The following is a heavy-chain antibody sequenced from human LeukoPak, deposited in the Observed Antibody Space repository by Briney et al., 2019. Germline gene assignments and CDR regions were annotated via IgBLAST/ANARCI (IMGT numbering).Heavy chain of an antibody. Sequence: ASVNVSCKASGYTFTSYYMHWVRQAPGQGLEWMGIINPSGGSTSYAQKFQGRVTMTRDTSTSTVYMELSSLRSEDTAVYYCARDGGGVNSGYDSFDYWGQGTLVTVSS. J-gene: IGHJ4*02. CDR3: ARDGGGVNSGYDSFDY. V-gene: IGHV1-46*01. CDR2: INPSGGST. D-gene: IGHD5-12*01. CDR1: GYTFTSYY.